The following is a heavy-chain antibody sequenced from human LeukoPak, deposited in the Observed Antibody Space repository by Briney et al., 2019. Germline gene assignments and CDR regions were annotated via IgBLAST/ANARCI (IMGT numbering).Heavy chain of an antibody. Sequence: SETLSLTCTVSGGSISSYYWSWIRQPAGKGLEWIGRIYTSGSTNYNPSLKSRVTISVDRSKNQFSLKLSSVTAADTAVYYCARVYSDRIVGATPGAFDIWGQGTMVTVSS. CDR2: IYTSGST. V-gene: IGHV4-4*07. CDR1: GGSISSYY. D-gene: IGHD1-26*01. J-gene: IGHJ3*02. CDR3: ARVYSDRIVGATPGAFDI.